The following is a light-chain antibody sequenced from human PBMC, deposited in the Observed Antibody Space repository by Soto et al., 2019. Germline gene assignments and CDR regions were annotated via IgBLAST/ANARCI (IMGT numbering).Light chain of an antibody. CDR1: SGDINSNY. CDR2: EDH. CDR3: PSHDSNKNWV. Sequence: NFMLTQPHSVSESPGKTVTISCTRSSGDINSNYVKWYQQRPGSAPTIVIYEDHQRPSGVPDRFSGSIDSSSKSASLIISGLQIEDEADYYCPSHDSNKNWVFGGGTKLTVL. V-gene: IGLV6-57*04. J-gene: IGLJ3*02.